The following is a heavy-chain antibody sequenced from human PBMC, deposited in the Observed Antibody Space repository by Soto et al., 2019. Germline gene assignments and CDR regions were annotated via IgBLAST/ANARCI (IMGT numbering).Heavy chain of an antibody. Sequence: SETLSLTCAVSGGSISSGGYSWSWIRQPPGKGLEWIGYIYHSGSTYYNPSLKSRVTISVDRSKNQFSLKLSSVTAADTAVYYCARMQRYCISTSCSDNWFGPWGQGTLVTVSS. CDR1: GGSISSGGYS. CDR2: IYHSGST. D-gene: IGHD2-2*01. V-gene: IGHV4-30-2*01. CDR3: ARMQRYCISTSCSDNWFGP. J-gene: IGHJ5*02.